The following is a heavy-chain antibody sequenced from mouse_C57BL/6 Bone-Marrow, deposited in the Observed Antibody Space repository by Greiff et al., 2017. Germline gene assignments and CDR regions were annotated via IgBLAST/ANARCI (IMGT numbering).Heavy chain of an antibody. Sequence: VQLQQSGAELVKPGASVQMSCQASGYTFPSYWITWVKQRPGQGLEGIGDIYPGSGSSNYNEKFKSKATLTVDTSSSTAYIQLSSLTSEDAAVYYCARWEYGNDGWFAYWGQGTLVTVSA. CDR2: IYPGSGSS. J-gene: IGHJ3*01. D-gene: IGHD2-2*01. CDR1: GYTFPSYW. V-gene: IGHV1-55*01. CDR3: ARWEYGNDGWFAY.